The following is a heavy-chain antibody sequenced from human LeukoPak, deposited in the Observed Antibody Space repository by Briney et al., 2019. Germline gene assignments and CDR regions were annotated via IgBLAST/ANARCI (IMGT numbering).Heavy chain of an antibody. CDR1: GFTFSNYA. J-gene: IGHJ4*02. Sequence: SGGSLRLSCVGYGFTFSNYAITWVRQAPGKGLEWVSSISFGGGYTFYADSVKGHFTISRDNSRSTLYLQMNNLRAEDTALYYCAKRIDTRGSTHYHDYWGQGTLVTVSS. V-gene: IGHV3-23*01. D-gene: IGHD3-22*01. CDR3: AKRIDTRGSTHYHDY. CDR2: ISFGGGYT.